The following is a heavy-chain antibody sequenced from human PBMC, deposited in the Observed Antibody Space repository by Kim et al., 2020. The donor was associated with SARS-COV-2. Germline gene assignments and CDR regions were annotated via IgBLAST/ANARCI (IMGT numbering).Heavy chain of an antibody. CDR2: IYYSGST. J-gene: IGHJ3*01. Sequence: SETLSLTCTVSGGSISSYYWSWIRQPPGKGLEWIGYIYYSGSTNYNPSLESRVTISVDTSKNQFSLKLSSVTAADTAVYYCARDRAAATIFGVVRGRNA. V-gene: IGHV4-59*13. CDR1: GGSISSYY. D-gene: IGHD3-3*01. CDR3: ARDRAAATIFGVVRGRNA.